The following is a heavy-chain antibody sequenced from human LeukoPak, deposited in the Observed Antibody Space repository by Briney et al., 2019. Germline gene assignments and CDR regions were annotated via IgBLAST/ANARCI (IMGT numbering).Heavy chain of an antibody. V-gene: IGHV1-46*01. CDR1: GYTFTGYN. CDR2: INPSSGST. Sequence: SVNVSCKASGYTFTGYNMHWVRQAPGQGPEWMAIINPSSGSTANAQEFQGRVTLTRDTSTNTHYMELSSLRSEDTAIYYCARDSSNWSFDYWGQGTPVSVSS. J-gene: IGHJ4*01. CDR3: ARDSSNWSFDY. D-gene: IGHD6-13*01.